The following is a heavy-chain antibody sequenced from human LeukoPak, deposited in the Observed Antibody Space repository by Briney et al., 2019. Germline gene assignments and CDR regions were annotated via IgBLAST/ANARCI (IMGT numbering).Heavy chain of an antibody. CDR3: AKVTWESRPPDCNS. CDR1: GFTFNKYA. D-gene: IGHD6-6*01. V-gene: IGHV3-23*01. CDR2: IAGTGGST. J-gene: IGHJ4*02. Sequence: GGSLRLSCAASGFTFNKYAMNWVRQPPGKGLEWVSSIAGTGGSTYYADSVKGRFTISRDNFKNIVYLEMNSLRAEDTATYYCAKVTWESRPPDCNSWGPGTLVTVSS.